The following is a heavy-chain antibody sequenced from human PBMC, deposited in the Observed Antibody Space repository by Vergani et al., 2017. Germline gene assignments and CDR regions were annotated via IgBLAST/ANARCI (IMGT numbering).Heavy chain of an antibody. D-gene: IGHD3-10*01. CDR2: ISFNGLTV. Sequence: EVELVDSGGKVVRPGGSLRLSCVASGFRSDQFGMMWVRQSPGKGPGWVAGISFNGLTVGYSESVEGRFTISRDNSKKSLFLQMSKVRAEDTASYHCARGGMCSFFYFMYVWGNGTTVKVSS. J-gene: IGHJ6*03. CDR3: ARGGMCSFFYFMYV. V-gene: IGHV3-20*01. CDR1: GFRSDQFG.